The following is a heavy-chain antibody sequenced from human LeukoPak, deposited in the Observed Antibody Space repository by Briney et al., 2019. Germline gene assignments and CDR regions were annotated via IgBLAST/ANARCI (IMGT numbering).Heavy chain of an antibody. D-gene: IGHD6-19*01. CDR2: MHHSGST. J-gene: IGHJ5*02. CDR1: GGSIRSYY. Sequence: SETLSLTCTVSGGSIRSYYWSWIGQPPGKGLEWIGYMHHSGSTKHNPYLKSRVTISVDTSKSQFSLKLSSVTAADTAVYYCARHAAVEGSSGWSPLWWFDPWGQGTLVTVSS. CDR3: ARHAAVEGSSGWSPLWWFDP. V-gene: IGHV4-59*08.